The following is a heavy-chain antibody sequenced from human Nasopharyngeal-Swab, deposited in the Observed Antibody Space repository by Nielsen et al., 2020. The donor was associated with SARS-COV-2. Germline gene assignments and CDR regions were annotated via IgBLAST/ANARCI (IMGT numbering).Heavy chain of an antibody. CDR3: ARDYFYKIDN. D-gene: IGHD3-10*01. Sequence: GESLKISCAASGFNFRNDFLGWVRPAPRKGPEWVANVKKNGVELYYLDSVKGRFTISRDNAANSLYLQMNSLRAEDTAVYFSARDYFYKIDNGGQGTLVTVAA. J-gene: IGHJ4*02. CDR1: GFNFRNDF. V-gene: IGHV3-7*03. CDR2: VKKNGVEL.